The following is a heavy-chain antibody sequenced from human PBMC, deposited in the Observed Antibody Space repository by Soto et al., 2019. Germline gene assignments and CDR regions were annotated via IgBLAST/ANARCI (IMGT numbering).Heavy chain of an antibody. J-gene: IGHJ6*02. CDR1: GFIFSASA. V-gene: IGHV3-73*01. D-gene: IGHD3-10*01. CDR3: TVSGAHYYYTLDA. CDR2: IRSKANNYAT. Sequence: EVQLVESGGGLVQPGGSLKLSSAASGFIFSASAVHWVRQASGNGLEWIGRIRSKANNYATGYAASVNGRFTISRDDSKNTAYLQVNSLKTEDTAVYYCTVSGAHYYYTLDAWGQGTSVTVSS.